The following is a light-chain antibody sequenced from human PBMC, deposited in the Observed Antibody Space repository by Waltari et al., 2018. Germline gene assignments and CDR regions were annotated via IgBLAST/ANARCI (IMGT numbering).Light chain of an antibody. CDR1: ALPNKY. CDR2: KDT. V-gene: IGLV3-25*03. CDR3: QSADTSGNYV. J-gene: IGLJ1*01. Sequence: SYELTQTPSVSVSPGQTARITCSGDALPNKYAYWYQQKPGQAPVVMIYKDTQRHSGIPARCSGSTSGTTVTLTISGVQAEDEADYYCQSADTSGNYVFGPGTKVTVV.